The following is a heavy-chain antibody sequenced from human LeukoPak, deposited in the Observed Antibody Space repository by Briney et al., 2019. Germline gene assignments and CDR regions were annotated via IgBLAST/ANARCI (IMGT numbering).Heavy chain of an antibody. CDR3: AKSRSGYYP. CDR1: GGSISSYY. J-gene: IGHJ5*02. Sequence: SETLSLTCTVSGGSISSYYWSWIRQPPGKGLEWIGYIYYSGSTNYNPSLKSRVTISVDTSKNQFSLKLSSVTAADTTVYYCAKSRSGYYPWGQGTLVTVSS. V-gene: IGHV4-59*01. CDR2: IYYSGST. D-gene: IGHD3-22*01.